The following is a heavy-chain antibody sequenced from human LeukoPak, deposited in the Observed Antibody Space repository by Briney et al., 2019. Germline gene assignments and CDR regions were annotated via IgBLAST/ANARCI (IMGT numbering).Heavy chain of an antibody. CDR3: ARLRYDFWSGYLNYYYYYGMDV. D-gene: IGHD3-3*01. CDR2: IYPGDSDT. V-gene: IGHV5-51*01. J-gene: IGHJ6*02. CDR1: GYSFTSYW. Sequence: GESLKISCKGSGYSFTSYWIGWVRQMPGKGLERMGIIYPGDSDTRYSPSFQGQVTISADKSISTAYLQWSSLKASDTAMYYCARLRYDFWSGYLNYYYYYGMDVWGQGTTVTVSS.